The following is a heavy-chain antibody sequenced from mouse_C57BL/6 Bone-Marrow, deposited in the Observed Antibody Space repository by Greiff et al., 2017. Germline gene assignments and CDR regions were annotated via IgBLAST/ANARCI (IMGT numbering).Heavy chain of an antibody. CDR1: GFTFSNYW. D-gene: IGHD1-1*01. J-gene: IGHJ2*01. CDR2: IRLKSDNYAT. Sequence: EVKLVESGGGLVQPGGSMKLSCVASGFTFSNYWMNWVRQSPEKGLEWVAQIRLKSDNYATHYAESVKGRFTISRDDSKSSVYLQMNNLRAEDTGIYYCTAPITTVVAYYFDYWSQGTTLTVSS. CDR3: TAPITTVVAYYFDY. V-gene: IGHV6-3*01.